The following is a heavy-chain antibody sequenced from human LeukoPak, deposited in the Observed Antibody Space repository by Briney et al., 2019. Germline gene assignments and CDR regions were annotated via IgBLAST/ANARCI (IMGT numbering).Heavy chain of an antibody. V-gene: IGHV4-59*12. CDR3: ARGRTYYDFWSGSLFDY. J-gene: IGHJ4*02. Sequence: SSETLSLTCTVSGDSLSSYYWTWIRQPPGKALEWIGYIFYSGSTNCNPSLKSRVTISLDTSKNQFSLKLSSVTAADTAVYYCARGRTYYDFWSGSLFDYWGQGTLVTVSS. CDR2: IFYSGST. CDR1: GDSLSSYY. D-gene: IGHD3-3*01.